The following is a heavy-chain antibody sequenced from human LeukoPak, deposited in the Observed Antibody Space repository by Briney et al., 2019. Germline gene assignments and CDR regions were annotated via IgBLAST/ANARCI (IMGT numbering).Heavy chain of an antibody. D-gene: IGHD1-14*01. V-gene: IGHV4-38-2*02. CDR1: GDSVTIDFF. CDR3: ARWASISREPGGFFDH. CDR2: FCLGRDT. J-gene: IGHJ4*02. Sequence: SETLSLTCTVSGDSVTIDFFWGRVRQPPGKELEWIGSFCLGRDTYYRPSLKSRVTISVDTSKNQFSLNLNSVTAADTAVYYCARWASISREPGGFFDHWGQGTLVTVSS.